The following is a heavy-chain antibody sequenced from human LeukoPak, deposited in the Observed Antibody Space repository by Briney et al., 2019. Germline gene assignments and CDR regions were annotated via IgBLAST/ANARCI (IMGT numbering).Heavy chain of an antibody. CDR3: ARAMVRGPGGAFDI. Sequence: ASVKVSCKASGGTFSSYAISWVRQAPGQGLEWMGGIISIFGTANYAQKFQGRVTITTDESTSTAYMELSSLRSEGTAAYYCARAMVRGPGGAFDIWGQGTMVTVSS. V-gene: IGHV1-69*05. J-gene: IGHJ3*02. CDR1: GGTFSSYA. D-gene: IGHD3-10*01. CDR2: IISIFGTA.